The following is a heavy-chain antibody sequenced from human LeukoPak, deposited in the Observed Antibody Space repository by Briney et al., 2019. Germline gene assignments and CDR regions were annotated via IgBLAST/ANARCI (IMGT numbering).Heavy chain of an antibody. CDR1: GGTFSSYA. Sequence: GASVKVSCKASGGTFSSYAISWVRQAPGQGLEWMGWINPNSGGTNYAQKFQGRVTMTRDTSISTAYMELSRLRSDDTAVYYCARFYGDFDYWGQGTLVTVSS. J-gene: IGHJ4*02. CDR3: ARFYGDFDY. CDR2: INPNSGGT. V-gene: IGHV1-2*02. D-gene: IGHD4-17*01.